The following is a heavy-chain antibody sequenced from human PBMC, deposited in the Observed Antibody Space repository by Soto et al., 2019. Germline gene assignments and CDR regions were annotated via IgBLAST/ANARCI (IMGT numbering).Heavy chain of an antibody. D-gene: IGHD2-15*01. V-gene: IGHV6-1*01. J-gene: IGHJ6*02. CDR3: ARVEYTQYEYYNGMDV. CDR1: GDSVSSNSAG. Sequence: SQTLSLTCVISGDSVSSNSAGWNWIRQSPSRGLEWLGRTFYRSKWYNDYAVSLKGRISINADASKNQFSLQLNSVTHEDTAVYYCARVEYTQYEYYNGMDVWGHGTTVTVSS. CDR2: TFYRSKWYN.